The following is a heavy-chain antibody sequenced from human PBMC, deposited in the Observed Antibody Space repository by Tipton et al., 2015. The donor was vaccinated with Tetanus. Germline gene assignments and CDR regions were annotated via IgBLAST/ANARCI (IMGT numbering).Heavy chain of an antibody. CDR2: ISESGDVT. V-gene: IGHV3-23*01. CDR3: ARRGLGQSYYFDY. Sequence: SLRLSCAASGFTFRSYAMSWVRQAPGKGLEWVSGISESGDVTHYAGSVRGRFTISRDNSKNTLYLQINSLRAEDTAMYYCARRGLGQSYYFDYWGQGTLVPVSS. J-gene: IGHJ4*02. CDR1: GFTFRSYA. D-gene: IGHD3-10*01.